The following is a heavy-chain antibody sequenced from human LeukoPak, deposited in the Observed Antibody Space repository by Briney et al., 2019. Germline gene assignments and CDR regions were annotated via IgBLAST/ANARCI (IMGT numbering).Heavy chain of an antibody. Sequence: EASVKVSCKASGGTFSSYAISWVRQAPGQGLEWMGGIIPIFGTANYAQKFQGRVTITADESTSTAYMELSGLRSEDTAVYYCARESVVGAQFDYWGQGTLVTVSS. J-gene: IGHJ4*02. CDR1: GGTFSSYA. V-gene: IGHV1-69*13. CDR3: ARESVVGAQFDY. D-gene: IGHD1-26*01. CDR2: IIPIFGTA.